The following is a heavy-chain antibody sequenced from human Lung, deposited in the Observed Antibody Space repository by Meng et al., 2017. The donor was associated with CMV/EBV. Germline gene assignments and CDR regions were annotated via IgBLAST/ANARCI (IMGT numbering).Heavy chain of an antibody. CDR3: ARDGTVTTSFSRWFDR. J-gene: IGHJ5*02. CDR1: GGTLNSYT. D-gene: IGHD4-17*01. CDR2: IIPIVGIT. V-gene: IGHV1-69*02. Sequence: SVXVSXKASGGTLNSYTISWVRQAPGQGFEWMGRIIPIVGITKYAQNFQGRLTITADKSTNTASMELRRLRSDGPAVYYCARDGTVTTSFSRWFDRWGQGTLVTVSS.